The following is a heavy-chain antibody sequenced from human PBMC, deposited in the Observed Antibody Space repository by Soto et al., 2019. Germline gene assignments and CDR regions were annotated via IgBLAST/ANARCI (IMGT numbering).Heavy chain of an antibody. Sequence: GGSLRLSCAASGFTFSSYSMNWVRQAPGKGLEWVSSISSSSSYIYYADSVKGRFTISRDNAKNSLYLQMNSLRAEDTAVYYCARVQTYYDFWSGPHPFYYGMDVWGQGTTVTVSS. V-gene: IGHV3-21*01. D-gene: IGHD3-3*01. CDR1: GFTFSSYS. CDR3: ARVQTYYDFWSGPHPFYYGMDV. J-gene: IGHJ6*02. CDR2: ISSSSSYI.